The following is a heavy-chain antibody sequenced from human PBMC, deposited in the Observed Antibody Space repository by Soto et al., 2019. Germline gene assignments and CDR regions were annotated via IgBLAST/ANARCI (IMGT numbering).Heavy chain of an antibody. Sequence: TLSLTCTVSGGSISSGGYYWSWIRQHPGKGLEWIGYIYYSGSTYYNPSLKSRVTISVDTSKNQFSLKLSSVTAADTAVYYCAREGYCSSTSCYEFYWFDPWGQGTPVTVSS. CDR1: GGSISSGGYY. D-gene: IGHD2-2*01. CDR2: IYYSGST. V-gene: IGHV4-31*03. CDR3: AREGYCSSTSCYEFYWFDP. J-gene: IGHJ5*02.